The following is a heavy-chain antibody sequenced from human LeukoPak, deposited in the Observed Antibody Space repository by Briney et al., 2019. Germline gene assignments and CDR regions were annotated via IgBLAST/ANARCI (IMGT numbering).Heavy chain of an antibody. CDR1: GYTFTSYG. Sequence: ASVTVSCKASGYTFTSYGISWVRQAPGQGLEWMGWISAYNSNTNYAQKLQGRVTMTTDTSTSTDYTELRSLRSDDTAVYYCAREMGATSIDAFDIWGQGTMVTVSS. V-gene: IGHV1-18*01. CDR3: AREMGATSIDAFDI. CDR2: ISAYNSNT. D-gene: IGHD1-26*01. J-gene: IGHJ3*02.